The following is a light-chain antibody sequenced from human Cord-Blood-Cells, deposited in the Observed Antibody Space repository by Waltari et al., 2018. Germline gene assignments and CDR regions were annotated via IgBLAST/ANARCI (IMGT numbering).Light chain of an antibody. CDR2: KAS. CDR1: QSIRSW. CDR3: QQYESYAQWT. V-gene: IGKV1-5*03. Sequence: DIQMTQSPSTLSASVGDRVTITCRASQSIRSWLSWYQQKPVKAPKLLIYKASSLESGVAASFSGSGSGTECTRTISSLQPDDFAAYYGQQYESYAQWTFGQGTKVEIK. J-gene: IGKJ1*01.